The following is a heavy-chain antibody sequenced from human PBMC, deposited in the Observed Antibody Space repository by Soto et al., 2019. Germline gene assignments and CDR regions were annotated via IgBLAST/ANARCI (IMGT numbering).Heavy chain of an antibody. CDR3: ARPVTGTASYHYYYGMDV. D-gene: IGHD1-20*01. CDR1: GYTFTRHY. V-gene: IGHV1-2*02. CDR2: INPNSGGT. J-gene: IGHJ6*02. Sequence: ASVKVSCKAFGYTFTRHYIHWVRQAPGQGLEWMGWINPNSGGTNYAQKFQGRVTMTRDTSISTAYMELSRLRSDDTAVYYCARPVTGTASYHYYYGMDVWGQGTTVTVSS.